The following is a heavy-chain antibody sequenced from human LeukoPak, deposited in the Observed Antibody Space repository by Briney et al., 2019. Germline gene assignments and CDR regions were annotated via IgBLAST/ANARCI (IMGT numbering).Heavy chain of an antibody. CDR1: GFTFSSYA. CDR3: AREGASGSYGAFDI. Sequence: GGSLRLSCAASGFTFSSYAMHWVRQAPGKGLEWVAVISYDGSNKYYADSVKGRFTISRDNSKNTLYLQMNSLRAEDTAVYYCAREGASGSYGAFDIWGQGTMVTVSS. J-gene: IGHJ3*02. V-gene: IGHV3-30*04. CDR2: ISYDGSNK. D-gene: IGHD1-26*01.